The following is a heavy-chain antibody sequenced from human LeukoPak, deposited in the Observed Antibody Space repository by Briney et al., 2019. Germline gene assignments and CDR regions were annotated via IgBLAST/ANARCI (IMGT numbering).Heavy chain of an antibody. CDR3: ARVTGSIDY. J-gene: IGHJ4*02. CDR2: MNPKSGNT. V-gene: IGHV1-8*01. CDR1: LYTFTSYD. Sequence: ASVTVSSTASLYTFTSYDINWVRQAAGQGLEWMGWMNPKSGNTGYAQKFQGRVTMTRDTSISTAYMELGSLRSEDTAVYYCARVTGSIDYWGQGTLVTVSS. D-gene: IGHD1-26*01.